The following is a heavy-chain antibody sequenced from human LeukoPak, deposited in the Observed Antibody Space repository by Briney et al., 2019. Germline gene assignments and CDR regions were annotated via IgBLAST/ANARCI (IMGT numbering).Heavy chain of an antibody. CDR1: GFTFSSYW. J-gene: IGHJ1*01. Sequence: QPGGSLRLSCVASGFTFSSYWMHWVRQDPRKGLVWVSRINGDGRNINYADSVRGRFTISRDNAKNTLYLQMNTLRVEDTAVYYCARDGVRYFDWLQDWGQGTLVTVSS. CDR2: INGDGRNI. V-gene: IGHV3-74*01. D-gene: IGHD3-9*01. CDR3: ARDGVRYFDWLQD.